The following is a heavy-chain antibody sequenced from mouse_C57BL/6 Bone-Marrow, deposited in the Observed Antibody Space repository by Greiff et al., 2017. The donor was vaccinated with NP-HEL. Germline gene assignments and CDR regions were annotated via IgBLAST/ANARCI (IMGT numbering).Heavy chain of an antibody. CDR1: GFNIKDDY. CDR2: IDPENGDT. Sequence: VQLKESGAELVRPGASVKLSCTASGFNIKDDYMHWVKQRPEQGLEWIGWIDPENGDTEYASKFQGKATITADTSSNTAYLQLSSLTSEDTAVYYCTAGVVAPYWGQGTTLTVSS. D-gene: IGHD1-1*01. J-gene: IGHJ2*01. V-gene: IGHV14-4*01. CDR3: TAGVVAPY.